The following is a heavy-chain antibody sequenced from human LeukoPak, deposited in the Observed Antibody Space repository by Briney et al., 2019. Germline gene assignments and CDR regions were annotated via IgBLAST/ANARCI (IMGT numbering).Heavy chain of an antibody. V-gene: IGHV3-72*01. CDR2: TRNRANGHTT. D-gene: IGHD3-10*01. J-gene: IGHJ4*02. CDR3: ARANGGSQFDY. Sequence: PGGSLRLSCEASGFTFNDHYVDWVRQAPGKGPEWVGRTRNRANGHTTEYAASVKGRFIISRDDSKNSVYLQMNSLKTEDTAVYYCARANGGSQFDYWGQGTLVTVSS. CDR1: GFTFNDHY.